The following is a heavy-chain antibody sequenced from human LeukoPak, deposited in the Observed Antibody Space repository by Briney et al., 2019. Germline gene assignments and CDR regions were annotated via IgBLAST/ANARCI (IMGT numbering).Heavy chain of an antibody. J-gene: IGHJ3*02. CDR2: INHSGST. D-gene: IGHD3-22*01. CDR3: ASSDSSGQTQI. V-gene: IGHV4-34*01. Sequence: SETLSLTCAVYGGSFSGCYWSWIRQPPGKGLEWIGEINHSGSTNYNPSLKSRVTISVDTSKNQFSLKLSSVTAADTAVYYCASSDSSGQTQIWGQGTMVTVSS. CDR1: GGSFSGCY.